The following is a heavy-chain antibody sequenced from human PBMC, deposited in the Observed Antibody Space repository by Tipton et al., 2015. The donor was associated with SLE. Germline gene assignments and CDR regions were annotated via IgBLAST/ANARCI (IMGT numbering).Heavy chain of an antibody. CDR2: ISWNSGSI. V-gene: IGHV3-9*01. CDR1: GFTFDDYA. D-gene: IGHD3-10*01. J-gene: IGHJ4*02. CDR3: AKDQNYGSGSYYYGPFDY. Sequence: SLRLSCAASGFTFDDYAMHWVRQAPGKGLEWVSGISWNSGSIGYADSVKGRFTISRDNSKAYLQMNSLRAEDTAVCYCAKDQNYGSGSYYYGPFDYWGQGTLVTVSS.